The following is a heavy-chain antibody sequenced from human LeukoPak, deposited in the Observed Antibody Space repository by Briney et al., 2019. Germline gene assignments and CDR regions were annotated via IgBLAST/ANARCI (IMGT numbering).Heavy chain of an antibody. CDR3: AKADLQFLEWLSRADIFDI. V-gene: IGHV3-23*01. CDR1: GFTFSSYA. J-gene: IGHJ3*02. Sequence: GGSLRLSCAASGFTFSSYAMSWVRQVPGKGLEWVSVISGSGDNTYYADSVKGRFTISRDNSKNMLYQQMNSLRAEDTAVYYCAKADLQFLEWLSRADIFDIWGQGTMVTVSS. CDR2: ISGSGDNT. D-gene: IGHD3-3*01.